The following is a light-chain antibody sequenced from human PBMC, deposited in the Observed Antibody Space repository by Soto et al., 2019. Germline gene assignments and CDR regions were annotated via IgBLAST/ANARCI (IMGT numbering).Light chain of an antibody. CDR3: QQYNDWPPKRT. CDR1: QTISTK. CDR2: GAS. J-gene: IGKJ1*01. V-gene: IGKV3-15*01. Sequence: EIVMTQSPVTLSVSPGERATLSCRASQTISTKLAWYQQKPGQAPRLLIYGASTRATGVPARFSGSGSGTESTLTISSVQSEDFAVYYCQQYNDWPPKRTFGQGTKVDVK.